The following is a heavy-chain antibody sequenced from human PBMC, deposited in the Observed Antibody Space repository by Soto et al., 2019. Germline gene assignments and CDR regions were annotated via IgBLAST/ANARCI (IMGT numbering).Heavy chain of an antibody. CDR1: GFTFSSFG. CDR3: ARYAYYDSESYAY. Sequence: GGSLRVSCAASGFTFSSFGMHWVRQAPGKGLEWVAVIWYDESNKYYAGSVKGRFTIYRENSKNTRDLQLNSQRAENTAVYYCARYAYYDSESYAYWGQGTVVTVPS. J-gene: IGHJ4*02. D-gene: IGHD3-10*01. CDR2: IWYDESNK. V-gene: IGHV3-33*08.